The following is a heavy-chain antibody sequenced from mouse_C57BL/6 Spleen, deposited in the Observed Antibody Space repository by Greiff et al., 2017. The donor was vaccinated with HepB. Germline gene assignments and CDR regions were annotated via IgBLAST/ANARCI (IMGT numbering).Heavy chain of an antibody. CDR2: ISSGGSYT. V-gene: IGHV5-6*01. Sequence: EVHLVESGGDLVKPGGSLKLSCAASGFTFSSYGMSWVRQTPDKRLEWVATISSGGSYTYYPDSVKGRFTISRDNAKNTLYLQMSSLKSEDTAMYYCARHSVGREAWFAYWGQGTLVTVSA. CDR3: ARHSVGREAWFAY. CDR1: GFTFSSYG. J-gene: IGHJ3*01.